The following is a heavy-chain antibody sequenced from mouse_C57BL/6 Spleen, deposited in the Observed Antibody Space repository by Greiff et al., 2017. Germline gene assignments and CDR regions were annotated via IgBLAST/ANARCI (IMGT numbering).Heavy chain of an antibody. CDR3: ARHEEEEDYDYDEGYAMDY. J-gene: IGHJ4*01. CDR2: FSPGSGSI. V-gene: IGHV1-62-2*01. Sequence: VKLQESGAELVKPGASVKLSCKASGYTFTEYPINWVKRRSGQGLGWIGWFSPGSGSIKYNEKFKDKATLTADKSSSTVYMGLSRLTSEDSAVYFCARHEEEEDYDYDEGYAMDYWGQGTSVTVSS. CDR1: GYTFTEYP. D-gene: IGHD2-4*01.